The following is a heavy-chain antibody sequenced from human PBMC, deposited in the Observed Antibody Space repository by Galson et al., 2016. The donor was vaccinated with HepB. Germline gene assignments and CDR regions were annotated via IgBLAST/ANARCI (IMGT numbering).Heavy chain of an antibody. CDR1: GYTLSELS. J-gene: IGHJ6*02. Sequence: SVKVSCKVSGYTLSELSMHWVRQAPGKGLEWMGGFDPEDGETVYAQKVQGRVTMTEDTSTDTAYMELSSLRSEDTAVYYCAMGPSYNYYGMDVWGQGTTVTVSS. V-gene: IGHV1-24*01. D-gene: IGHD2-21*01. CDR2: FDPEDGET. CDR3: AMGPSYNYYGMDV.